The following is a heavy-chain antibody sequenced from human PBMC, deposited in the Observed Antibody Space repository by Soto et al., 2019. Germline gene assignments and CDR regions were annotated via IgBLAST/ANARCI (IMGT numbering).Heavy chain of an antibody. V-gene: IGHV3-30*16. CDR3: ARVLIPYDSSGYPKPRSNYYCGIDV. J-gene: IGHJ6*02. CDR1: GFTFSSYA. Sequence: GGTLRLSCAASGFTFSSYAMHWVGHAPDKNLESVAVISSDGSNKYYADSVKGRFTISTDNSKNTLYLQMNSLRAEDTAVYYCARVLIPYDSSGYPKPRSNYYCGIDVWGQGTTVTVSS. CDR2: ISSDGSNK. D-gene: IGHD3-22*01.